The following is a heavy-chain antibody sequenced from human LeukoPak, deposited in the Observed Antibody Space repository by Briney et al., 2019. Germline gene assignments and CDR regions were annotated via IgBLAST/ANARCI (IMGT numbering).Heavy chain of an antibody. V-gene: IGHV4-31*03. CDR3: ARGHPYYYGSGRTPRNWFDP. CDR2: IYYSGST. J-gene: IGHJ5*02. Sequence: KPSETLSLTCTVSGGSISSGGYYWSWIRQHPGKGLEWIGYIYYSGSTYYNPSLKSRVTISVDTSKNQFSLKLSSVTAADTAVYYCARGHPYYYGSGRTPRNWFDPWGQGTLVTVSS. CDR1: GGSISSGGYY. D-gene: IGHD3-10*01.